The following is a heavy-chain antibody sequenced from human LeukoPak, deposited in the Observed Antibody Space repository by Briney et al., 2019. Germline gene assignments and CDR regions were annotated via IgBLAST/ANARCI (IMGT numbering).Heavy chain of an antibody. J-gene: IGHJ4*02. Sequence: PGGSLRLSCAASGFTFSSYSMNWVRQAPGKGLDWVSYISSTSGTIYYADSVKGRFTISRDNAKNSLYLQMNSLRAEDTAVYYCAREDIYYYGSGSYPLDYWGQGTLVTVSS. CDR1: GFTFSSYS. CDR3: AREDIYYYGSGSYPLDY. D-gene: IGHD3-10*01. V-gene: IGHV3-48*04. CDR2: ISSTSGTI.